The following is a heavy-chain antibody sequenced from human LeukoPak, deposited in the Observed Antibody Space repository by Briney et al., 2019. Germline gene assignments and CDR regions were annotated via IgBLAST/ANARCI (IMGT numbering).Heavy chain of an antibody. J-gene: IGHJ4*02. CDR1: GFTVSSNY. D-gene: IGHD3-10*01. CDR3: ARGTVTMVDY. Sequence: GGSLRLSCAASGFTVSSNYMSWVRQAPGRGLEWVPVIYSGGSTYYADSVKGRFTISRDNSKNTLFLQMNSLRAGDTAVYYCARGTVTMVDYWGQGTLDPVSS. V-gene: IGHV3-66*01. CDR2: IYSGGST.